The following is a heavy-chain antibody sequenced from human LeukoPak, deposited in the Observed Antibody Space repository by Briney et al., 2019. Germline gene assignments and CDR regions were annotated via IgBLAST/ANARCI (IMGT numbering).Heavy chain of an antibody. D-gene: IGHD1-26*01. CDR3: ARDKAVGPTLLDY. CDR2: IRYDGSNK. V-gene: IGHV3-30*02. Sequence: GGSLRLSCAASGFTFSSYGIHWVRQAPGKGLEWVAFIRYDGSNKYYADSVKGRFTISRDNSKNTLYLQMNSLRAEDTAVYYCARDKAVGPTLLDYWGQGTLVTVSS. J-gene: IGHJ4*02. CDR1: GFTFSSYG.